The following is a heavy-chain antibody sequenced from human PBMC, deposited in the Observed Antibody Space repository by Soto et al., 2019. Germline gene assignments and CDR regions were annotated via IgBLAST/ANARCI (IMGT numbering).Heavy chain of an antibody. CDR2: IYNDGSRT. D-gene: IGHD1-7*01. CDR1: GFTFSNYG. CDR3: ARDLSGNTTPYFDL. J-gene: IGHJ4*02. Sequence: PGGSLRLSFVASGFTFSNYGMPWVRQTPGKGPVWVSRIYNDGSRTGYADSVKGRFTISRDNAKNTLYLQMSSLTVEDTAVYYCARDLSGNTTPYFDLWGQGTLVTVSS. V-gene: IGHV3-74*01.